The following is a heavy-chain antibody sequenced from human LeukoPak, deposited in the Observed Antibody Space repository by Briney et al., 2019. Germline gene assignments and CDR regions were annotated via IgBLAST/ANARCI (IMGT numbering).Heavy chain of an antibody. Sequence: SETLSLTCTVSGGSISSFYWSWIRQPPGKGLEWIGYTYYSGSTHYNPSLESRVTISVDTSKKQFSLKRSSVSAADTAVYYCARRAAGGWFDPWGQGALVTVSS. V-gene: IGHV4-59*08. D-gene: IGHD1-26*01. CDR2: TYYSGST. CDR3: ARRAAGGWFDP. J-gene: IGHJ5*02. CDR1: GGSISSFY.